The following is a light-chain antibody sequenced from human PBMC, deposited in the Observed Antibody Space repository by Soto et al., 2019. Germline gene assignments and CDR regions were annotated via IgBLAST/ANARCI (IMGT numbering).Light chain of an antibody. J-gene: IGLJ2*01. Sequence: QAVVTQPPSVSGAPGQRVTISCTGSSSNIGAGYGVHWYQHLPGTAPKLLIYGNSNRPSGVPDRFSGSKSGTSASLAITGLRAEDEAGYYCQSYASSLSGVVFGGGTKLTVL. CDR2: GNS. V-gene: IGLV1-40*01. CDR3: QSYASSLSGVV. CDR1: SSNIGAGYG.